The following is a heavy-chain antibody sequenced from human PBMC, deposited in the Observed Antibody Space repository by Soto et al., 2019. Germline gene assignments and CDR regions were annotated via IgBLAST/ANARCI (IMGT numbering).Heavy chain of an antibody. CDR3: ARGEMEWLFKYYYYGMDV. Sequence: QVQLQQWGAGLLKPSETLSLTCAVYGGSFSGYYWSWIRQPPGKGLEWIGEINHSGSTNYNPSLKSRVNISVDTSKNQFSLKLSSVTAADTAVYYCARGEMEWLFKYYYYGMDVWGQGTTVTVSS. D-gene: IGHD3-3*01. V-gene: IGHV4-34*01. CDR2: INHSGST. CDR1: GGSFSGYY. J-gene: IGHJ6*02.